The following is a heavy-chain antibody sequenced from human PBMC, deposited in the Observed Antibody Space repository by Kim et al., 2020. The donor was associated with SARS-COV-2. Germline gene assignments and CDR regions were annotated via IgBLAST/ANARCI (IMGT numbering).Heavy chain of an antibody. V-gene: IGHV4-39*01. CDR2: IHYLGST. CDR1: SGSISSSSYY. CDR3: GRHTSAYSTLDY. J-gene: IGHJ4*02. Sequence: SETLSLTCTLSSGSISSSSYYWVWIRQPPGNGLEFIGNIHYLGSTDYNPSLKSRVTISIDTSKKYFSLKLTSVTAADTAVYFCGRHTSAYSTLDYWGQGALVTVSS. D-gene: IGHD3-22*01.